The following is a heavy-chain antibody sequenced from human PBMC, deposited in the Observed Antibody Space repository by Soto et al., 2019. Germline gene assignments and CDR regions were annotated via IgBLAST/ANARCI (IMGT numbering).Heavy chain of an antibody. V-gene: IGHV3-23*01. J-gene: IGHJ4*02. CDR2: ISGSGGST. Sequence: GGSLRLSCAASGFTFSSYAMSWLRQAPGKGLEWVSAISGSGGSTYYADSVKGRFTISRDNSKNTLYLQMNSLRAEDTAVYYCARKGVEAYYYDSSGYYDFDYWGQGTLVTVSS. D-gene: IGHD3-22*01. CDR1: GFTFSSYA. CDR3: ARKGVEAYYYDSSGYYDFDY.